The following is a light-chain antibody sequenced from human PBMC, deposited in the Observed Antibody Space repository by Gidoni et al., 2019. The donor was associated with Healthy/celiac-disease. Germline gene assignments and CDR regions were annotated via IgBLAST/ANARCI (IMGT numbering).Light chain of an antibody. J-gene: IGLJ3*02. V-gene: IGLV2-11*01. CDR3: CSYAGTSTWV. CDR1: SSDVGGYNY. CDR2: DVS. Sequence: QSALTQPRSVSGSPGQSATISCPGTSSDVGGYNYVSWYQQHPGKAPKLMIYDVSKRPSGVPDRFSGSKSGNTASLTISGLQAEDEADYYCCSYAGTSTWVFGGGTKLTVL.